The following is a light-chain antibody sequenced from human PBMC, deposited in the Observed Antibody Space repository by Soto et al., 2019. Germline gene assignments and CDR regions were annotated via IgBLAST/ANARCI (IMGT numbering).Light chain of an antibody. J-gene: IGLJ2*01. Sequence: QSVPSQPRSVSGSPGQSVTISCTGASNNVGGYNYVSWYQHHPGKVPQLIIYDVTKRPSGVPDRFSGSKSGNTASLTISGLQVEDEADYYCCSYAGTYTWIFGGGTKLTVL. V-gene: IGLV2-11*01. CDR2: DVT. CDR1: SNNVGGYNY. CDR3: CSYAGTYTWI.